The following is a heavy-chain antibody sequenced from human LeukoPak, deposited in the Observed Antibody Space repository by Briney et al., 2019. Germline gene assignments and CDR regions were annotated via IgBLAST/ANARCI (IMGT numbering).Heavy chain of an antibody. Sequence: GGSLRLSCAASTFTFSSYAMHWVRQAPGKGLEWVTVISSDGSNKCYADSVKGRFTISRDNSKNTLDLQMNSLRAEDTAVYYCARGPSARFFGVAKGAFDIWGQGTRVTVSS. CDR3: ARGPSARFFGVAKGAFDI. CDR2: ISSDGSNK. CDR1: TFTFSSYA. J-gene: IGHJ3*02. V-gene: IGHV3-30*04. D-gene: IGHD3-3*01.